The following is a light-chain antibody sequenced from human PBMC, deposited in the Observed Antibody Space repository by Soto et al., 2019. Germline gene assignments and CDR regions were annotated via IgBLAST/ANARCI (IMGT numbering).Light chain of an antibody. J-gene: IGLJ1*01. CDR3: SSYTSSSTLYV. V-gene: IGLV2-14*01. CDR1: SSDVGGHNH. Sequence: QSALTQPASVSGSPGQSITISCTGSSSDVGGHNHVSWYQQHPGKAPKLIIFEVSSRPSGVSYRFSGSKSGNTASLTISGLQAEDEADYYCSSYTSSSTLYVFGSGTQLTVL. CDR2: EVS.